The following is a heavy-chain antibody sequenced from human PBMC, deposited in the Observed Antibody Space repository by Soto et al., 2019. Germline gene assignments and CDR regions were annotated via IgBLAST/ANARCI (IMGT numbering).Heavy chain of an antibody. J-gene: IGHJ6*02. CDR1: GFTFSSYG. Sequence: LRLSCAASGFTFSSYGMHWVRQAPGKGLEWVAVIWYDGSNKYYADSVKGRFTISRDNSKNTLYLQMNSLRAEDTAVYYCARDVSAAQDCCYYGMDVWGQGTTVTVSS. V-gene: IGHV3-33*01. D-gene: IGHD6-25*01. CDR3: ARDVSAAQDCCYYGMDV. CDR2: IWYDGSNK.